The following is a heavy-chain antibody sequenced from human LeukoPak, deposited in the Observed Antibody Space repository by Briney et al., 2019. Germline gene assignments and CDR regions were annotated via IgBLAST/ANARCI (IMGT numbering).Heavy chain of an antibody. D-gene: IGHD1-26*01. Sequence: SETLSLTCTVSGGSFSSSSYYWGWIRQPPGKGLEWIGSIYYSGSTYYNPSLKSRVTISVDTSKNQFSLKLSSVTAADTAVYYCARGRVGSYDYWGQGTLVTVSS. J-gene: IGHJ4*02. CDR2: IYYSGST. V-gene: IGHV4-39*01. CDR3: ARGRVGSYDY. CDR1: GGSFSSSSYY.